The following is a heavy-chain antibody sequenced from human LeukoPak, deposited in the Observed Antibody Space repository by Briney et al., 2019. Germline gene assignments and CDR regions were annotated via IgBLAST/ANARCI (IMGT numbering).Heavy chain of an antibody. J-gene: IGHJ5*02. V-gene: IGHV3-48*02. D-gene: IGHD4-17*01. Sequence: GGSLRLSCAASGFTVNNYDMHWMRQAPVKGLEWVSYFSRSGETTLYADSVNGRFTISRDSAKNSLHLQMNSLRDEDTAVYYCASYGDYSSWGQGTLVTVSS. CDR1: GFTVNNYD. CDR2: FSRSGETT. CDR3: ASYGDYSS.